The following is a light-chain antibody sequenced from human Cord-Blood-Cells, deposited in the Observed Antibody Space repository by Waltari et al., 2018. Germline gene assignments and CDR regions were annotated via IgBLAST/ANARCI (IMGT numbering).Light chain of an antibody. J-gene: IGLJ2*01. CDR1: SSDVGGYTH. CDR3: SSYAGSNNLV. CDR2: EVS. V-gene: IGLV2-8*01. Sequence: QSALTQPPSASGSPAQSVTISCTGTSSDVGGYTHVSWYQQHPGKAPKLMIYEVSKRPSGVPDRFSGSKSGNTASLTVSGLQAEDEADYYCSSYAGSNNLVFGGGTKLTVL.